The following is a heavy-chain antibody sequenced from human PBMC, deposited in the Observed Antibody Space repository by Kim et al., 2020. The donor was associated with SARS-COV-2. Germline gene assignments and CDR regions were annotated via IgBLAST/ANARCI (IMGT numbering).Heavy chain of an antibody. CDR1: GGSVSSGSYY. Sequence: SETLSLTCTVSGGSVSSGSYYWSWIRQPPGKGLEWIGYIYYSGSTNYNPSLKSRVTISVDTSKNQFSLKLSSVTAAATAAYYCARGGLVVTAIRGYYYS. CDR3: ARGGLVVTAIRGYYYS. CDR2: IYYSGST. D-gene: IGHD2-21*02. J-gene: IGHJ6*01. V-gene: IGHV4-61*01.